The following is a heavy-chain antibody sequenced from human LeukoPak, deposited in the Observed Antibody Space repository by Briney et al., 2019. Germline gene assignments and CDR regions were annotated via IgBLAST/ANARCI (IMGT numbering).Heavy chain of an antibody. CDR2: ISTGGGST. V-gene: IGHV3-23*01. CDR3: AKDATGYSSGGGYFDY. D-gene: IGHD6-19*01. Sequence: GGPLRLSCAASGFTFSSYAMSWVRQAPGKGLEWVSTISTGGGSTYYADSVKDRFTISRDNSENTLYLQLNSLRAEDTAMYYCAKDATGYSSGGGYFDYWGQGALVTVSA. CDR1: GFTFSSYA. J-gene: IGHJ4*02.